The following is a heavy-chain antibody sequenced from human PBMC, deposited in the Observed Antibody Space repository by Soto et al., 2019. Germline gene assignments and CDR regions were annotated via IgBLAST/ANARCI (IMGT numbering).Heavy chain of an antibody. CDR3: ARGSEGSSSLLASYYYGMDV. CDR2: INPSGGST. D-gene: IGHD3-10*01. Sequence: ASVKVSCKASGYTFTSYYMHWVRQAPGQGLEWMGIINPSGGSTSYAQKFQGRVTMTRDTSTSTVYMELSSLRSEDTAVYYCARGSEGSSSLLASYYYGMDVWGQGTTVTVSS. CDR1: GYTFTSYY. V-gene: IGHV1-46*01. J-gene: IGHJ6*02.